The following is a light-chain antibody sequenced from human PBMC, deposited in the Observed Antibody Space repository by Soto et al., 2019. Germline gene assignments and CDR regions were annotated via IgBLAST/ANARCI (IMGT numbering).Light chain of an antibody. CDR2: CAS. V-gene: IGKV3-20*01. J-gene: IGKJ2*01. CDR1: QSVGSSH. CDR3: QQYGSSPDT. Sequence: ELVLTQSPGTLSLSPGERATLSCRASQSVGSSHLAWYQQKPGEAPRLLIDCASSRATCIPDRFSGSGSGTDFILTISRLEPEDFAVYYCQQYGSSPDTFGQGTKLEIK.